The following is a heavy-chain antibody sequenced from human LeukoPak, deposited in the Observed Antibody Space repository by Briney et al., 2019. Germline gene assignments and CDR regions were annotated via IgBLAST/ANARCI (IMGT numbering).Heavy chain of an antibody. V-gene: IGHV3-53*01. J-gene: IGHJ4*02. CDR3: ARESVTSGWYLY. D-gene: IGHD6-19*01. Sequence: PGGSLRLSCAASGFTVSGHYMSWVRQAPGKGLQWVSTIYKEGNTFYADSVRGRFTLSRDNSKNTLYLQMNSLRAEDTAIYYCARESVTSGWYLYWGQGTLVTVSS. CDR2: IYKEGNT. CDR1: GFTVSGHY.